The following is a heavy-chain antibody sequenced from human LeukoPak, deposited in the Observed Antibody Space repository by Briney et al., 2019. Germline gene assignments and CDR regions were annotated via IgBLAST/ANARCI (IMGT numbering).Heavy chain of an antibody. CDR2: ISGSGSST. CDR3: ASINSSGWVL. CDR1: GFTFRNYA. Sequence: PGGSLRLSCAASGFTFRNYAMSWVRQAPGKGLQWVSAISGSGSSTYYADSVKGRFTISRDNFQNTLYLQMNSLRAEDTAVYYCASINSSGWVLWGQGTLVTVSS. J-gene: IGHJ4*02. V-gene: IGHV3-23*01. D-gene: IGHD6-19*01.